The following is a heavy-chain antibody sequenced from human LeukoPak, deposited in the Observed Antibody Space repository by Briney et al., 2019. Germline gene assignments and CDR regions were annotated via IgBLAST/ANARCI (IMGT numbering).Heavy chain of an antibody. D-gene: IGHD2/OR15-2a*01. CDR3: ARHFSTDAFDI. J-gene: IGHJ3*02. Sequence: PSKTLSLTCTVSGDYIRSSSYYWGWIRQPPGKGLEWIGSIFHSGSTYYNLSLKSRVTISVDTSKNQFSLNLNSVTAADTAVYFCARHFSTDAFDIWGQGTMVTVSS. V-gene: IGHV4-39*01. CDR2: IFHSGST. CDR1: GDYIRSSSYY.